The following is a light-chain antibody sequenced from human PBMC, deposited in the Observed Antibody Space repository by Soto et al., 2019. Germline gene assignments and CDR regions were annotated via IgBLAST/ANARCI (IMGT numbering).Light chain of an antibody. CDR1: RSNIGGHA. Sequence: QSVLTQPPSASGTPGQRVTISCSGTRSNIGGHAVNWYQQLPGTAPKRLIFSSDQRPSGVPDRFSGSKSGTSASLAISGLQSEDEADYSCAAWDDSLNAVVFGGGTKVTVL. V-gene: IGLV1-44*01. CDR3: AAWDDSLNAVV. CDR2: SSD. J-gene: IGLJ2*01.